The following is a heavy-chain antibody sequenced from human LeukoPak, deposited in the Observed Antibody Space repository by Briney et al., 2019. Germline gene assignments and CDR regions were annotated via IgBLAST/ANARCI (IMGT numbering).Heavy chain of an antibody. CDR2: IDEDGQTI. CDR1: GFTYKRFW. CDR3: VSDLCGGDDQ. V-gene: IGHV3-74*01. D-gene: IGHD3-3*01. Sequence: PGGSLRRSCAASGFTYKRFWMHWLRQAPGKALVWVSRIDEDGQTIDYADSVKGRFTISRDNAKDTLYLQTSSLRDEDTADYYCVSDLCGGDDQWGRGTLVTVSS. J-gene: IGHJ5*02.